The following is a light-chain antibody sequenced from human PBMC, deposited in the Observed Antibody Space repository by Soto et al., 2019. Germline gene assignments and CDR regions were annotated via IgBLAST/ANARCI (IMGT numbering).Light chain of an antibody. Sequence: EIGMTQSPATLSVSPGERATLSCRASQSVDTNLAWYQQKPGQAPRLLIYDASNRATGIPARFSGSGSGTDFTLTISSLEPEDFAVYYCQQRSNWPPITFGQGTLLEVK. J-gene: IGKJ5*01. CDR1: QSVDTN. CDR2: DAS. V-gene: IGKV3-11*01. CDR3: QQRSNWPPIT.